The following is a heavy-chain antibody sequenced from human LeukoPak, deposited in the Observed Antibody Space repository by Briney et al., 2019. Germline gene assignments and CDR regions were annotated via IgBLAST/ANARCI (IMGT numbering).Heavy chain of an antibody. J-gene: IGHJ4*02. CDR2: IYYSGST. CDR3: ARLRVTTYYFDY. Sequence: PSETLSLTCTVSGGSISSYYWSWIRQPPGKGLEWIGYIYYSGSTNYNPSLKSRVTISVDTSKNQFSLKLSSVTAADTAVYYCARLRVTTYYFDYWGQGTLVTVSS. CDR1: GGSISSYY. V-gene: IGHV4-59*08. D-gene: IGHD4-17*01.